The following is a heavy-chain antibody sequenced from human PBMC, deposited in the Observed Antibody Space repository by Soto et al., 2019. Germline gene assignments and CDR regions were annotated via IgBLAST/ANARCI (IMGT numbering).Heavy chain of an antibody. V-gene: IGHV3-30*18. J-gene: IGHJ4*02. D-gene: IGHD3-9*01. CDR1: GFIFSRDG. Sequence: QVQLVESGGGVVQPGASLRLSCAASGFIFSRDGMHWVRQAPGKGLEWVAVISYHGSDIYYADSVKGRFTISRDNSKNTVYLEMNSLRPEDTALYYCAKPKGADIPFASWGQGTLVTVSS. CDR3: AKPKGADIPFAS. CDR2: ISYHGSDI.